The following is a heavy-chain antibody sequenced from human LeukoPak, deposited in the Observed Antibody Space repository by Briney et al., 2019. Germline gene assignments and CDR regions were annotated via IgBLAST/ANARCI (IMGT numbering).Heavy chain of an antibody. CDR1: GFTFSNYA. Sequence: GGSLRLSCAASGFTFSNYAMSWVRQAPGKGLEWVSAVSGSGDSTYYADSVKGRFTISRDSSMETLYLQMNSLRAEDTATYFCAKRLSFGVAIGDFDYWGQGTLVTVSS. D-gene: IGHD3-3*01. CDR2: VSGSGDST. J-gene: IGHJ4*02. V-gene: IGHV3-23*01. CDR3: AKRLSFGVAIGDFDY.